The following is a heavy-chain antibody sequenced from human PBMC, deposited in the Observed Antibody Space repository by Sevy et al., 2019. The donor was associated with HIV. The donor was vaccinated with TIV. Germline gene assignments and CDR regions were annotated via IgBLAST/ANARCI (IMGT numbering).Heavy chain of an antibody. J-gene: IGHJ6*03. CDR3: AAGNSGYDYYYYYYMDV. D-gene: IGHD5-12*01. V-gene: IGHV1-58*01. Sequence: ASVKVSCKASGFTFTSSAVQWVRQARGQRLEWIGWIVVGSGNTNYAQKFQERVTITRDMSTSTAYMELGSLRSEDTAVYYCAAGNSGYDYYYYYYMDVWGKGTTVTVSS. CDR2: IVVGSGNT. CDR1: GFTFTSSA.